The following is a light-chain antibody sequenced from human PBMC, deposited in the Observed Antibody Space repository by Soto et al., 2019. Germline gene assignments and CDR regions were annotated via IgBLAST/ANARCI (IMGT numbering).Light chain of an antibody. Sequence: EIIMTQSPATLSVSPGERATLSCRASQSVSSNLAWYQQRPGQPPRLLIYDTSNRATGIPARFSGSGSGTEFTLTISSLQSEDFAVYYCQQYNNWPPITFGQGTRLEIK. CDR1: QSVSSN. CDR3: QQYNNWPPIT. CDR2: DTS. V-gene: IGKV3D-15*01. J-gene: IGKJ5*01.